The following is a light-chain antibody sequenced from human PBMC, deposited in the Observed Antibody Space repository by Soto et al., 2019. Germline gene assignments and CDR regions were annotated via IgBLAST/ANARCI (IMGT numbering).Light chain of an antibody. CDR1: QSLLHSNGYNY. CDR2: LGS. J-gene: IGKJ1*01. CDR3: MQALLPPWT. V-gene: IGKV2-28*01. Sequence: IVMTQSPLSLPVTPGEPASISCRSSQSLLHSNGYNYLDWYLQKPGQSPQLLVYLGSNRASGVPDRFSGSGSGTDFTLKISRVEAEDVGVYYCMQALLPPWTFGQGTRVGI.